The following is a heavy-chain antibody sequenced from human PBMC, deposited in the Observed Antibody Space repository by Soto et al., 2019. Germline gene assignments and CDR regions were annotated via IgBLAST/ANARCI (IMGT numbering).Heavy chain of an antibody. V-gene: IGHV4-59*08. Sequence: SETLSLTCTVSGGSISSYYWSWIRQPPGKGLVWIGYIYYSGSTNYNPSLKSRVTISVDTSKNQFSLKLSSVTAADTAVYYCARHPINFWSGLGGWFDPWGQGTLVTVSS. CDR1: GGSISSYY. CDR2: IYYSGST. CDR3: ARHPINFWSGLGGWFDP. D-gene: IGHD3-3*01. J-gene: IGHJ5*02.